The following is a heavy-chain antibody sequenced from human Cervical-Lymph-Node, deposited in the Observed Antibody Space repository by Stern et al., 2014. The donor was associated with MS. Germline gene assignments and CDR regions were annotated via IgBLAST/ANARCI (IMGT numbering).Heavy chain of an antibody. CDR1: GYPFTSSG. V-gene: IGHV1-18*04. CDR3: ARFSYSSGWYYFDY. CDR2: ISAYNGNT. J-gene: IGHJ4*02. Sequence: QVQLVQSGAEVKKPGASGRAPAKPSGYPFTSSGSSGGRQALGKGLDWMGGISAYNGNTNYAQKLQGRVTMTTDTSTSTAYMELRSLRSDDTAVYYCARFSYSSGWYYFDYWGQGTLVTVSS. D-gene: IGHD6-19*01.